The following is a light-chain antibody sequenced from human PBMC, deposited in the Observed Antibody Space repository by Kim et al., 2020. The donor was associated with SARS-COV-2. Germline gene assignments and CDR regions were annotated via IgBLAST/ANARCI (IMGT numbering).Light chain of an antibody. CDR1: HSNIGLNY. CDR3: GTWDTSLNVVL. V-gene: IGLV1-51*01. Sequence: QQVTFSCSTSHSNIGLNYLSCYQQLPGTATILLLFDHSHRPSGIMDRFSGSKSATSATLGITGLQTGYEADYYCGTWDTSLNVVLFGGGTQLTVL. CDR2: DHS. J-gene: IGLJ2*01.